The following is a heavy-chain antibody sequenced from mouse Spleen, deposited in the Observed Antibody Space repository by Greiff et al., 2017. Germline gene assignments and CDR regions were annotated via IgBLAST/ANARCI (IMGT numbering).Heavy chain of an antibody. CDR2: IHPNSGNT. CDR1: GYTFTSSW. D-gene: IGHD2-4*01. CDR3: ARSGDYDGAWFAY. Sequence: VQLQQSGSVLVRPGASVKLSCTASGYTFTSSWMHWVKQRPGQGLEWIGEIHPNSGNTYYNEKFKGKATLTVDTSSSTAYVDLSSLTSEDSAVYCCARSGDYDGAWFAYWGQGTLVTVSA. J-gene: IGHJ3*01. V-gene: IGHV1S130*01.